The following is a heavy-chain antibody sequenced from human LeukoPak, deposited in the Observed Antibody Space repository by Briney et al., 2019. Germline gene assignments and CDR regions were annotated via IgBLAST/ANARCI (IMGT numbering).Heavy chain of an antibody. D-gene: IGHD3-22*01. CDR3: SGYYPGNY. Sequence: GGSLRLSCAASGFTFSDYYMSWIRQAPGKGLEWVSDISSSGIIISYADSVKGRFTISRDNAKNSLFLQMNSLGAEDTAVYYCSGYYPGNYWGQGTLVTVSS. CDR2: ISSSGIII. CDR1: GFTFSDYY. J-gene: IGHJ4*02. V-gene: IGHV3-11*01.